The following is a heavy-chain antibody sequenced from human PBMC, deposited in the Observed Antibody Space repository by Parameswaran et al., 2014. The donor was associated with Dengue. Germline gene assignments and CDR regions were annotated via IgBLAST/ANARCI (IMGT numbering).Heavy chain of an antibody. CDR2: ISSSSSYI. D-gene: IGHD2-8*01. V-gene: IGHV3-21*01. CDR3: ARDKGYGVDYYYYYGMDV. Sequence: GGSLRLSCAASGFTFSSYSMNWVRQAPGKGLEWVSSISSSSSYIYYADSVKGRFTISRDNAKNSLYLQMNSLRAEDTAVYYCARDKGYGVDYYYYYGMDVWGQGTTVTVSS. J-gene: IGHJ6*02. CDR1: GFTFSSYS.